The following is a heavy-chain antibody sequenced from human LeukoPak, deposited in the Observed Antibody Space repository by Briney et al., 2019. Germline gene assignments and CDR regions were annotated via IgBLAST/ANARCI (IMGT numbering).Heavy chain of an antibody. CDR2: ILYDGRIQ. Sequence: PGGSLRLSCAASGFSFSNYAMHWVRQAPGKGLDWVAVILYDGRIQNTADSVRGRFIISRDNSKNTVFLQMSSLTTDDTAVYYCARGAILGAFNLMDYWGQGTLATVSS. J-gene: IGHJ4*02. CDR3: ARGAILGAFNLMDY. D-gene: IGHD1-26*01. CDR1: GFSFSNYA. V-gene: IGHV3-30*04.